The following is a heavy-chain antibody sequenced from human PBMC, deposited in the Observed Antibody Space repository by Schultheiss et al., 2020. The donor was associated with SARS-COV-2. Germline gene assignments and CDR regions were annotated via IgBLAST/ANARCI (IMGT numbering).Heavy chain of an antibody. D-gene: IGHD6-13*01. Sequence: GGSLRLSCKGSGYTFTSYWIGWVRQMPGKGLEWMGIIYPGDSDTRYSPSFQGQVTIAAAKSISTAYLQWSSLKASDTAMYYCARGGSSWYFWDPWGQGTLVTVSS. CDR2: IYPGDSDT. CDR3: ARGGSSWYFWDP. J-gene: IGHJ5*02. CDR1: GYTFTSYW. V-gene: IGHV5-51*01.